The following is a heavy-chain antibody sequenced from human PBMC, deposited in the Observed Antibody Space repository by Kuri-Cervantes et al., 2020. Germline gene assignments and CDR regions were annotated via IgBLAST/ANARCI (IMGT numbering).Heavy chain of an antibody. V-gene: IGHV3-30-3*01. CDR2: ISYDGSNK. CDR3: AREDSWYFTFDI. D-gene: IGHD6-13*01. Sequence: GGSLRLSCAASGFTFSSYAMHWVRQAPGKGLEWVAVISYDGSNKYYADSMKGRFTISRDNSKNTLYLQMNSLRAEDTAVYYCAREDSWYFTFDIWGQGTMVTVSS. J-gene: IGHJ3*02. CDR1: GFTFSSYA.